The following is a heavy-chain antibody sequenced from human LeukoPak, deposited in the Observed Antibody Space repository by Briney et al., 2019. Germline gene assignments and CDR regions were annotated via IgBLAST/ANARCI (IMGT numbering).Heavy chain of an antibody. CDR1: GYTFTGYY. Sequence: ASVKVSCKASGYTFTGYYMHWVRQAPGQGLEWMGWINPNSGGTNYAQKFQGRVTMTRDTSISTAYMELSRLRSDDTAVYYCARPVRGVIPYYFDYWGQGTLVTVSS. V-gene: IGHV1-2*02. D-gene: IGHD3-10*01. CDR2: INPNSGGT. J-gene: IGHJ4*02. CDR3: ARPVRGVIPYYFDY.